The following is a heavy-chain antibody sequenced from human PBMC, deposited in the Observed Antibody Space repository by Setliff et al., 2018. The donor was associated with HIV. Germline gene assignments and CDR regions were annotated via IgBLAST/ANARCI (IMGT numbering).Heavy chain of an antibody. D-gene: IGHD6-19*01. V-gene: IGHV4-4*02. CDR3: ARETREAVAGSNYYYYYGLDV. J-gene: IGHJ6*02. Sequence: SETLSLTCAVSGGSISSSNWWSWVRQPPGKGLEWIGEIYHGVSTNYNPSLKSRVTISVDKSKNQFSLKLSSVTAADTAVYYCARETREAVAGSNYYYYYGLDVWSQGTTVTAP. CDR2: IYHGVST. CDR1: GGSISSSNW.